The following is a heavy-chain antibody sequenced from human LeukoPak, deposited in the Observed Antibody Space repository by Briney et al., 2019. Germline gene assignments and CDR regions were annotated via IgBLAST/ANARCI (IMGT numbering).Heavy chain of an antibody. D-gene: IGHD3-3*01. CDR3: LLRVV. CDR2: IIPILGIA. V-gene: IGHV1-69*02. CDR1: GYSFSIYY. Sequence: SVKVSCKASGYSFSIYYMHWVRQAPGRGLEWMGRIIPILGIANYAQKFQGRVTITADKSTSTAYMELSSLRSEDTAVYYCLLRVVWGQGTLVTVSS. J-gene: IGHJ4*02.